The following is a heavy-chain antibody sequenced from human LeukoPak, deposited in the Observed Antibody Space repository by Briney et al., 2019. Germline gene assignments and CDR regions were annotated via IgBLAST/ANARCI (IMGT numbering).Heavy chain of an antibody. CDR2: IYYSGST. CDR3: AREGGNLIDY. CDR1: GGSISSYY. J-gene: IGHJ4*02. D-gene: IGHD4-23*01. V-gene: IGHV4-59*01. Sequence: SETLSLTCTVSGGSISSYYWSWIRPPPGKGLEWIGYIYYSGSTNYNPSLKSRVTISVDTSKNQFSLKLSSVTAADTAVYYCAREGGNLIDYWGQGTLVTVSS.